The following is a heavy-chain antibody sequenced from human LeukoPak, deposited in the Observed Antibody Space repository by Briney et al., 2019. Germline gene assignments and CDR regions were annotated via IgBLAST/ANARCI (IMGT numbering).Heavy chain of an antibody. CDR1: GXSINSHY. CDR3: VVSPNQDFFDY. Sequence: SETLSLTCTVSGXSINSHYLNWIRQPPGKGLEGIGYIYGSGRTNNNPSLKRGVTISVDTSKNQFSLRLSSVTAADTAVYYCVVSPNQDFFDYWGQGPLVTVSS. J-gene: IGHJ4*02. CDR2: IYGSGRT. V-gene: IGHV4-4*09.